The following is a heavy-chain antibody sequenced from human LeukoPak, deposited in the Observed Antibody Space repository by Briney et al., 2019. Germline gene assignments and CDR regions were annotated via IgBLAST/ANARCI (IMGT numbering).Heavy chain of an antibody. J-gene: IGHJ4*02. Sequence: GGSLRLSCAVSGFTFSSYAMSWVRQAPGQELEWVSAITGSGSSTYYADSVKGRFTISRDNSKNTLYLQMNSLRAEDTAVYYCAKSTHSSSWYSVFDYWGQGTLVIVSS. CDR3: AKSTHSSSWYSVFDY. V-gene: IGHV3-23*01. CDR1: GFTFSSYA. CDR2: ITGSGSST. D-gene: IGHD6-13*01.